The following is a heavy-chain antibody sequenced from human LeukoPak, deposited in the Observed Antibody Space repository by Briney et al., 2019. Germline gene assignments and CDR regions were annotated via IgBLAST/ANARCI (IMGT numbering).Heavy chain of an antibody. D-gene: IGHD2/OR15-2a*01. Sequence: SETLSLTCGVSGGSISSTNWWTWVRQPTGKGLEWIGEVNVLGNTNYNPSLESRVTISIDKSENHVSLKLTSVTAADTAVYYCAREGGPFRPLDYSGQGTLVTVSS. CDR1: GGSISSTNW. CDR3: AREGGPFRPLDY. V-gene: IGHV4/OR15-8*02. CDR2: VNVLGNT. J-gene: IGHJ4*02.